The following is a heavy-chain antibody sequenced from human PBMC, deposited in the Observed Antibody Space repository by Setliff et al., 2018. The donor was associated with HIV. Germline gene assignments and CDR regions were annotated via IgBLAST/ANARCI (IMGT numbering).Heavy chain of an antibody. Sequence: SETLSLTCAVSGGSISSSNWWSWVRQPPGKGLEWIGEINHSGSTNYNPSLQSRVTISVDTSRNQFSLKLNSVTAADTAVYYCARDTGKSSGLDYWGQGTLVTVSS. CDR1: GGSISSSNW. CDR3: ARDTGKSSGLDY. V-gene: IGHV4-4*02. J-gene: IGHJ4*02. D-gene: IGHD3-22*01. CDR2: INHSGST.